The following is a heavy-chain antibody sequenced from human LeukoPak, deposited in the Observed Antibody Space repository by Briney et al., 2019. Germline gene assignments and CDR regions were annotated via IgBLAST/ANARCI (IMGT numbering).Heavy chain of an antibody. CDR3: ATVWFGESKRSA. CDR2: ISGSGLQT. D-gene: IGHD3-10*01. J-gene: IGHJ5*02. CDR1: GFSFSNYA. V-gene: IGHV3-23*01. Sequence: GGSLRLSCAASGFSFSNYALSWVRQAPGKGLEWVSLISGSGLQTEYADSVKGRFTISRDNPKNTLSLQMNSLRAEDTAVYYCATVWFGESKRSAWGQGTLVTVSS.